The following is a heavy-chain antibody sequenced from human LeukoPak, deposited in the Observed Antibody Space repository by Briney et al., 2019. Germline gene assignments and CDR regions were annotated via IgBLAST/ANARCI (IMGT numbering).Heavy chain of an antibody. D-gene: IGHD4-11*01. CDR3: ARAMTTEANDY. CDR1: GFTFRSYS. Sequence: GGSLRLSCAVSGFTFRSYSMNWVRQAPGKGLEWVSYISSSSTTIYYADSVKGRFTISRDNAKNSLYLQMNSLKVEDTAVYYCARAMTTEANDYWGQGTLVTVSS. CDR2: ISSSSTTI. V-gene: IGHV3-48*01. J-gene: IGHJ4*02.